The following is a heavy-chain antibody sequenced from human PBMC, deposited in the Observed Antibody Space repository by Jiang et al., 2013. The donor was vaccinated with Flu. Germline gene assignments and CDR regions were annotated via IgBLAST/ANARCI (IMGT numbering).Heavy chain of an antibody. J-gene: IGHJ5*02. V-gene: IGHV1-18*01. D-gene: IGHD3-3*01. Sequence: KKPGASVKVSCKASGYTFTSYGISWVRQAPGQGLEWMGWISAYNGNTNYAQKLQGRVTMTTDTSTSTAYMELRSLRSDDTAVYYCARANDDFWSGSPNWFDPWGQGTLVTVSS. CDR1: GYTFTSYG. CDR2: ISAYNGNT. CDR3: ARANDDFWSGSPNWFDP.